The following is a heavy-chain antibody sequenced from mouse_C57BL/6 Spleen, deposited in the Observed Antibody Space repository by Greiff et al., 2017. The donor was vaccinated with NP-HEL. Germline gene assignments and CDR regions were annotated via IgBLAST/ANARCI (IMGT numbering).Heavy chain of an antibody. V-gene: IGHV5-17*01. J-gene: IGHJ2*01. CDR3: ARDSNYLDY. CDR1: GFTFSDYG. CDR2: ISSGSSTI. Sequence: EVQLQESGGGLVKPGGSLKLSCAASGFTFSDYGMHWVRQAPEKGLEWVAYISSGSSTIYYADTVKGRFTISRDNAKNTLFLQMTSLRSEDTAMYYCARDSNYLDYWGQGTTLTVSS. D-gene: IGHD2-5*01.